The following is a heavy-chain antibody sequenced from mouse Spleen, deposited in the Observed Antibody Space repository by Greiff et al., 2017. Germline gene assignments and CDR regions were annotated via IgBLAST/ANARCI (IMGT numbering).Heavy chain of an antibody. Sequence: DVKLVESGGDLVKPGGSLKLSCAASGFTFSSYGMSWVRQTPDKRLEWVATISSGGSYTYYPDSVKGRFTISRDNAKNTLYLQMSSLKSEDTAMYYCARQGGTATGWYFDVWGAGTTVTVSS. CDR3: ARQGGTATGWYFDV. CDR2: ISSGGSYT. V-gene: IGHV5-6*02. CDR1: GFTFSSYG. D-gene: IGHD1-2*01. J-gene: IGHJ1*01.